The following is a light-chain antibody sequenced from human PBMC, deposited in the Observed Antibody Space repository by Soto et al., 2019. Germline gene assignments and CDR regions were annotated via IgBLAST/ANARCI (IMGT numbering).Light chain of an antibody. J-gene: IGKJ1*01. CDR2: GST. CDR1: QSVSIL. V-gene: IGKV3-15*01. CDR3: QQYNNWTRT. Sequence: ERVMPQSHATLSLSPVEIAPLSCRASQSVSILLAWDQQTTGQAPRLLIHGSTTRATGITARFSGSGSGTEFTLNISRLQSEDFAVYYCQQYNNWTRTVGQGTQVDI.